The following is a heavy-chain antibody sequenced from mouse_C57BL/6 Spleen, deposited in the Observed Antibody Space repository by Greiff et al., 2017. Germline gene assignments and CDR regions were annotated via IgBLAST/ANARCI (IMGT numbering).Heavy chain of an antibody. D-gene: IGHD1-1*01. CDR2: ISNGGGST. CDR1: GFTFSDYY. Sequence: EVQGVESGGGLVQPGGSLKLSCAASGFTFSDYYMYWVRQTPEKRLEWVAYISNGGGSTYYPDTVKGRFTISRDNAKNTLYLQMSRLKSEDTAMYYCVSTVVATDYAMDYWGQGTSVTVSS. CDR3: VSTVVATDYAMDY. J-gene: IGHJ4*01. V-gene: IGHV5-12*01.